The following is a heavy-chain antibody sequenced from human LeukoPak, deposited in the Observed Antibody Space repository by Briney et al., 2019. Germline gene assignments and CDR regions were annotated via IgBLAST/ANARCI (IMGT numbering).Heavy chain of an antibody. CDR3: ARGRSNYYGMDV. V-gene: IGHV4-34*01. Sequence: SETLSLTCAVYGGSFSGYYWSWIRQPPGKGLEWIGEINHSGSTNYSPSLKSRVTISVDTSKNLFSLKVSSVTAADTAVYYCARGRSNYYGMDVWGQGTTVTVSS. CDR2: INHSGST. D-gene: IGHD1-26*01. CDR1: GGSFSGYY. J-gene: IGHJ6*02.